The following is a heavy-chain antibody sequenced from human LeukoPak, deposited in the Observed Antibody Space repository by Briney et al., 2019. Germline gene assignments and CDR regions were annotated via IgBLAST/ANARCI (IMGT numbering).Heavy chain of an antibody. Sequence: SETLSLTCTVSGGSISSGGYYWSWIRQHPGKGLEWIGYIYYSGSTYYNPSLKSRVTISVDTSKNRFSLKLSSVTAADSAVYYCARGYCSSTSCYLFDYWGQGTLVTVSS. CDR1: GGSISSGGYY. V-gene: IGHV4-31*03. J-gene: IGHJ4*02. D-gene: IGHD2-2*01. CDR2: IYYSGST. CDR3: ARGYCSSTSCYLFDY.